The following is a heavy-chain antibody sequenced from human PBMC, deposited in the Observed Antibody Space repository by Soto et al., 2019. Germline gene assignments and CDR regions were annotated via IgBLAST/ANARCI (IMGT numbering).Heavy chain of an antibody. CDR1: GYTFINYG. CDR2: INPNSGGT. Sequence: GASGKVSCKASGYTFINYGLSWVRQAPGQGLEWMGWINPNSGGTNYAQKFQGWVTMTRDTSISTVYMELSRLRSDDTAVYYCARDKVAVAGSYYYYGMDVWGQGTTVTVSS. V-gene: IGHV1-2*04. D-gene: IGHD6-19*01. J-gene: IGHJ6*02. CDR3: ARDKVAVAGSYYYYGMDV.